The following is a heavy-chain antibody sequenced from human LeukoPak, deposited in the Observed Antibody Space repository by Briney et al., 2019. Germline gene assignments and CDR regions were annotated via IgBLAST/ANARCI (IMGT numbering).Heavy chain of an antibody. Sequence: ASVKVSCKAFGYTFTSNYMHWVRQAPGQGPEWMGVISPSGGSTTYAQKFQGRVTLTRDMSTSTDYLELSSLRSEDTAVYYCARGPYYDSSGYYLTWGQGTLVTVSS. CDR3: ARGPYYDSSGYYLT. D-gene: IGHD3-22*01. CDR1: GYTFTSNY. J-gene: IGHJ4*02. V-gene: IGHV1-46*01. CDR2: ISPSGGST.